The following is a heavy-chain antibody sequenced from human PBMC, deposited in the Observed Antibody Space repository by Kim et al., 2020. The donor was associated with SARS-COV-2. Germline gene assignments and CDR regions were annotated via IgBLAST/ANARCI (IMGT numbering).Heavy chain of an antibody. CDR3: AKVRKWDGYNSAFDI. D-gene: IGHD5-12*01. V-gene: IGHV3-23*01. J-gene: IGHJ3*02. Sequence: DSVKGRFTISRDNSKNTLYLQMTSLRAEDTAVYYCAKVRKWDGYNSAFDIWGQGTMVTVSS.